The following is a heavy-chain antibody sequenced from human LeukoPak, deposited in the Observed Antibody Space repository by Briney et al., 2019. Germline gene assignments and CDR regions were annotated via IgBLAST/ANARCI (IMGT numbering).Heavy chain of an antibody. D-gene: IGHD1-26*01. J-gene: IGHJ4*02. Sequence: PGGSLRLSCAASGFTFSSYGMHWVRQAPGKGLEWVAFIRYDGSNKYYADSVKGRFTISRDNSKNTLYLQVNSLRAEDTAVYYCAKDLSFRRELPGSLDYWGQGTLVTVSS. CDR3: AKDLSFRRELPGSLDY. CDR1: GFTFSSYG. V-gene: IGHV3-30*02. CDR2: IRYDGSNK.